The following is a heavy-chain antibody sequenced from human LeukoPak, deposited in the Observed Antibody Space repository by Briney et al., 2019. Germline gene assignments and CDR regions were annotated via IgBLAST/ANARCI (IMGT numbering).Heavy chain of an antibody. CDR2: ISHEGSDK. Sequence: SSLRLSCAPSGFTLSSYGMHGVPHARGKGGEGVAVISHEGSDKSYAESGTGRSTTSRDNSKNKLYLQMTSLRAEDTAVYYCAQFAYYYGSGSYSEDETVSDSWGERTLVTVSS. J-gene: IGHJ4*02. D-gene: IGHD3-10*01. V-gene: IGHV3-30*18. CDR3: AQFAYYYGSGSYSEDETVSDS. CDR1: GFTLSSYG.